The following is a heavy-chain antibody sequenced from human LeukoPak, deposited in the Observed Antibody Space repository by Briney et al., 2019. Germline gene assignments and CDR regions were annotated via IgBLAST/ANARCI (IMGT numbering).Heavy chain of an antibody. D-gene: IGHD3-3*01. CDR3: ANVAIFGVVIIDFDY. V-gene: IGHV3-30*02. CDR2: IRYDASDK. Sequence: GGSLRLSCAASGFIFSNYGIHWVRQAPGKGLEWVAFIRYDASDKYYADSVKGRFTISRDNSKNKVYLQMNSLRAEDTAVYYCANVAIFGVVIIDFDYWGQGTLVTVSS. CDR1: GFIFSNYG. J-gene: IGHJ4*02.